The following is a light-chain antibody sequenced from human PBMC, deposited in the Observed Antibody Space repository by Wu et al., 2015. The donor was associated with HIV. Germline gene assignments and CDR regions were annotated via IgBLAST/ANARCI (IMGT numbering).Light chain of an antibody. J-gene: IGKJ1*01. CDR2: GAS. Sequence: VMTQAPAILSVSPGESATLSCRASQSVSTNLAWYQQRPGQAPRLLIYGASTRASGIPDRFSGSGSATEFTLTISGLQSEDFAVYYCQQYGSSPWTFGQGTKVEIK. CDR3: QQYGSSPWT. CDR1: QSVSTN. V-gene: IGKV3D-15*02.